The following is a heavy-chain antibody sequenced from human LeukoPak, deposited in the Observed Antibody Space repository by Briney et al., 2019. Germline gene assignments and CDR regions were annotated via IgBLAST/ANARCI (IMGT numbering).Heavy chain of an antibody. V-gene: IGHV1-18*01. Sequence: GASVNVSCKASGYTFTSYGISWVRQAPGQGLEWMGWISAYNGNTNYAQKLQGRVTMTTDTSTSTAYMELRSLRSDDTAVYYCARDPQNYCSGGSCYSLDYYYGMDVWGQGTTVTVSS. CDR2: ISAYNGNT. D-gene: IGHD2-15*01. J-gene: IGHJ6*02. CDR3: ARDPQNYCSGGSCYSLDYYYGMDV. CDR1: GYTFTSYG.